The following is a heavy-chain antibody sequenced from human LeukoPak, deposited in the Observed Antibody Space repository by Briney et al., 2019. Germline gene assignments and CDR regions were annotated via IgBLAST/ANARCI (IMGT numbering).Heavy chain of an antibody. D-gene: IGHD2-8*01. J-gene: IGHJ4*02. CDR1: GFTFSINA. CDR3: ARLGYCTNGICYTADFDY. CDR2: ITDSGGST. V-gene: IGHV3-23*01. Sequence: GGSLRLSCAVSGFTFSINAMSWVRQAPGKGLEWVSAITDSGGSTYYADSVKGRFTISRDNSKNTLYLQMNSLRAEDTAVYYCARLGYCTNGICYTADFDYWGQGTLVTVPS.